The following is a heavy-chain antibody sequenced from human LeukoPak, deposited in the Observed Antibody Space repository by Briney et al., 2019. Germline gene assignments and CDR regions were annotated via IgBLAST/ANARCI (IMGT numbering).Heavy chain of an antibody. V-gene: IGHV1-2*02. D-gene: IGHD3-9*01. J-gene: IGHJ4*02. CDR1: GYPFTGYY. CDR3: ARVRISGTYYDILTGYYFDY. Sequence: ASVKVSCKASGYPFTGYYMHWVRLAPGQGLEWMGWINPNSGGTNYAQKFQGRVTMTRDTSINTAYMELSRLRSDDTAVYYCARVRISGTYYDILTGYYFDYWGQGTLVIVSS. CDR2: INPNSGGT.